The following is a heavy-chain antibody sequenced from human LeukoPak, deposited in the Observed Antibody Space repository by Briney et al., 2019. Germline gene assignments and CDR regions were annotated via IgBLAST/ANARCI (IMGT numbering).Heavy chain of an antibody. Sequence: PSETLSLTCTVSGGSVSSSSYYWGWIRQPPGKGLEWIGSIYYSGSTYYNPSLKSRVTISVDTSKNQFSLKLSSVTAADTAVYYCARDDSSSWYYWGQGTLVTVSS. V-gene: IGHV4-39*07. CDR3: ARDDSSSWYY. CDR2: IYYSGST. D-gene: IGHD6-13*01. J-gene: IGHJ4*02. CDR1: GGSVSSSSYY.